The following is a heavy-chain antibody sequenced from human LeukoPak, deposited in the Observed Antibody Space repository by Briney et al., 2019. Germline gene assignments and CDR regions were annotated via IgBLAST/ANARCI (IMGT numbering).Heavy chain of an antibody. CDR3: AKSNGYGLVDI. D-gene: IGHD3-10*01. V-gene: IGHV4-38-2*02. Sequence: SETLSLTCTVSGFSISSGYYWGWIRQPPGKGLEWIGSINHSGSTYYNPSLKSRVSISVDTSKNQFSLKLNSVTAADTAVYYCAKSNGYGLVDIWGQGTMVTVSS. J-gene: IGHJ3*02. CDR1: GFSISSGYY. CDR2: INHSGST.